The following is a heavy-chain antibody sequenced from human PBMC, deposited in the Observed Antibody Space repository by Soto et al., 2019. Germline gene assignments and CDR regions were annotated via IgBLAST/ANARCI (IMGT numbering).Heavy chain of an antibody. CDR1: GFTFSSSW. CDR2: IKGDGSEE. Sequence: EVQLVESGGGLVQPGGSLKVSCAASGFTFSSSWMNWVRQAPGKGLEWVANIKGDGSEEYYVDSVRGRFTISRDNAKSSLYLQMNSLRAEDTAVYYCAAGFPPDYWGQGTLVSVS. D-gene: IGHD3-10*01. V-gene: IGHV3-7*01. CDR3: AAGFPPDY. J-gene: IGHJ4*02.